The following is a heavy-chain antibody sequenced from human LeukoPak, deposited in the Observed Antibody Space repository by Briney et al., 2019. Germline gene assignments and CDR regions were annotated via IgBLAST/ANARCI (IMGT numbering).Heavy chain of an antibody. D-gene: IGHD3-3*01. J-gene: IGHJ4*02. CDR3: ASMSGYYPSYYFDY. CDR2: ISTYNENT. CDR1: GYTFTSYG. Sequence: ASVKVSCKASGYTFTSYGISWVRQAPGQGLEWMGWISTYNENTNYAQKFQGRLSMTTDTSTSTAYMEVRSLRSDDTAVYYCASMSGYYPSYYFDYWGQGTLVTVSS. V-gene: IGHV1-18*01.